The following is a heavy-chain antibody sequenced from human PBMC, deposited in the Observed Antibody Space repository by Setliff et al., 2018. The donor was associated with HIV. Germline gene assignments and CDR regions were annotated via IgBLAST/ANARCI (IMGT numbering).Heavy chain of an antibody. V-gene: IGHV4-39*02. Sequence: SETLSLTCTVSGASILSSGGFFWGWIRQPPGRGLEWLGTVYFLGNTYLNPSLKSRVAVSVDTSKNHFSLRLTSVTAADTAVYYCARAPANYHDSSGFYFGGDYYFDFWGQGTLVTVSS. CDR1: GASILSSGGFF. D-gene: IGHD3-22*01. CDR3: ARAPANYHDSSGFYFGGDYYFDF. J-gene: IGHJ4*02. CDR2: VYFLGNT.